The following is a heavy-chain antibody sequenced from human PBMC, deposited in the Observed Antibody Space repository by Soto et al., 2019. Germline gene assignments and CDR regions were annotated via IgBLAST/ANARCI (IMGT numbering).Heavy chain of an antibody. CDR1: GFTFSSDG. V-gene: IGHV3-30*18. Sequence: GGSLRLSCAASGFTFSSDGMHWVRQAPGKGLEWVAGISYDGSNKYYADSVKGRFTISRDNSKNTLYLQMNSLRAEDTAVYYCAKDLVRCSGGSCFVAYYYYYMDVWGKGTKVTVS. J-gene: IGHJ6*03. CDR2: ISYDGSNK. CDR3: AKDLVRCSGGSCFVAYYYYYMDV. D-gene: IGHD2-15*01.